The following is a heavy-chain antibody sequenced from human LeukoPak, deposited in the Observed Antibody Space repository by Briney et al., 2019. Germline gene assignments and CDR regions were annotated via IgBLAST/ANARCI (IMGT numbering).Heavy chain of an antibody. Sequence: SQTLSLTCTVSGGSISSGDYYWSWIRQPPGKGLEWIGYIYYSGSTYYNPSLKSRVTISVDTSKHQFSLKLTSVTAADTAVYYCAREWDTSSFDPRASGDHWGQGTPVTVSS. J-gene: IGHJ4*02. CDR3: AREWDTSSFDPRASGDH. D-gene: IGHD3-9*01. V-gene: IGHV4-30-4*01. CDR2: IYYSGST. CDR1: GGSISSGDYY.